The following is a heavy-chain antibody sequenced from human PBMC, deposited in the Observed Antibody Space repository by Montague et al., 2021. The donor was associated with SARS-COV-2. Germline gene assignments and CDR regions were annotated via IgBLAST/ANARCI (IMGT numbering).Heavy chain of an antibody. CDR1: GFTFSSYA. V-gene: IGHV3-15*01. J-gene: IGHJ6*01. CDR2: IKSKTDGETT. D-gene: IGHD5-12*01. CDR3: TTSTAGYSRYDFLAWRYGMDV. Sequence: SLRLSCAASGFTFSSYAMHRVRQAPGKGLEWVGRIKSKTDGETTDYAAPVKGRFTISSDDSKITLYLQMNSLKTEDTAVYYCTTSTAGYSRYDFLAWRYGMDVWGQGTTVTVSS.